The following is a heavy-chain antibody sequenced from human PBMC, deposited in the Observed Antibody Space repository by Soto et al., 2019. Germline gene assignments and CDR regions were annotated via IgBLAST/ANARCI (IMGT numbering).Heavy chain of an antibody. V-gene: IGHV4-59*01. CDR1: GGSISNYY. CDR3: ARTGYSSGWRHYYGMDV. J-gene: IGHJ6*02. D-gene: IGHD6-19*01. Sequence: SETLSLTCTVSGGSISNYYWSWIRQPPGKGLEWIGYIYYTGSTSNNPSLKSRVTISVDTSKNQFSLKLSSVTAADTAVYYRARTGYSSGWRHYYGMDVWGQGTTVTVSS. CDR2: IYYTGST.